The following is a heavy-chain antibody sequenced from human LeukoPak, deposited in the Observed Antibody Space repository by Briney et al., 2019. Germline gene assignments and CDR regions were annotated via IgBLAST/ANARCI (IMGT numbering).Heavy chain of an antibody. CDR1: GFTFSSYA. V-gene: IGHV3-30*04. D-gene: IGHD1-26*01. CDR3: AITVGATPFDY. CDR2: ISYDGSNK. Sequence: PGRSLRLSCAASGFTFSSYAMHWVRQAPGKGLEWVAVISYDGSNKYYADSVKGRFTISRDNSKNTLYLQMSSLRAEDTAVYYCAITVGATPFDYWGQGTLVTVSS. J-gene: IGHJ4*02.